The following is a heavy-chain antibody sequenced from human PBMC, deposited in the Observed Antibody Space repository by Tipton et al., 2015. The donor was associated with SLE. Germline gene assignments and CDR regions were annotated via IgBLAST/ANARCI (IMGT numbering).Heavy chain of an antibody. D-gene: IGHD2-15*01. CDR2: IYHSGST. Sequence: TLSLTCAVSGGSISSGGYSWSWIRQPPGKGLEWIGYIYHSGSTYYNPSLKSRVTISVDRSKNQFSLKLSSVTAADTAVYYCARAGSGGSFSYWGQGTLVTVSS. CDR1: GGSISSGGYS. V-gene: IGHV4-30-2*01. J-gene: IGHJ4*02. CDR3: ARAGSGGSFSY.